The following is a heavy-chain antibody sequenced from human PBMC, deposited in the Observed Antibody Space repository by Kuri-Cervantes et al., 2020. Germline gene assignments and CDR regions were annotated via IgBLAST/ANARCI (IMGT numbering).Heavy chain of an antibody. V-gene: IGHV3-53*01. D-gene: IGHD1-26*01. CDR2: IYSGGST. CDR1: GGSFSGYY. Sequence: LSLTCAVYGGSFSGYYWSWIRQPPGKGLEWVSVIYSGGSTYYADSVKGRFTISRDNSKNTLYLQMNSLRDEDTAVYYCARGGAADRHWGQGTLVTVSS. CDR3: ARGGAADRH. J-gene: IGHJ4*02.